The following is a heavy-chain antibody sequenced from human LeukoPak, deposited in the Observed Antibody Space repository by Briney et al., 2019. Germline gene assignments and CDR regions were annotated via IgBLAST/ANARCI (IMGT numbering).Heavy chain of an antibody. J-gene: IGHJ4*02. V-gene: IGHV4-31*03. CDR1: GGSIGSGDYY. CDR3: ARNTAYSGSYWGAALPVYFDS. Sequence: SETLSLTCTVSGGSIGSGDYYWSWIRQHPGKGLEWIGYIYYSGSTYYNPSLKSRVTISVDTSKNQFSLRLSSVTAADTAVYYCARNTAYSGSYWGAALPVYFDSWGQGTLVTVSS. D-gene: IGHD1-26*01. CDR2: IYYSGST.